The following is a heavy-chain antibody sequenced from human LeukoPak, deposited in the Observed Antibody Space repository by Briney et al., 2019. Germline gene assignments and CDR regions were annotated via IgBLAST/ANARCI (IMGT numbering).Heavy chain of an antibody. V-gene: IGHV3-48*03. J-gene: IGHJ4*02. Sequence: PGGSLRLSCAASGFSFSSYEMNWVRQAPGKGLEWVSYISSSGSTMYYADSVKGRFTISRDNPKNTLNLQMNSLRVEDTAVYYCAKGVGGTGDGNYFDYWGQGTLVTVSS. CDR1: GFSFSSYE. CDR2: ISSSGSTM. CDR3: AKGVGGTGDGNYFDY. D-gene: IGHD1-26*01.